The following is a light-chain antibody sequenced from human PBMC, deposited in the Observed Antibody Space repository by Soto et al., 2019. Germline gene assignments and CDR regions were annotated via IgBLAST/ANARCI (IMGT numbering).Light chain of an antibody. V-gene: IGLV5-45*01. CDR3: MIWHSSAWV. Sequence: QAVVTQPASLSASPGASASLTCTLRSGINVPTYAIYWYQQKPGSPPQFLLRYKSDSDRHQGSGVPSRFSGSKDASANAGMLLSSGLQSEDEADYYCMIWHSSAWVFGGGTKLTVL. CDR2: YKSDSDR. CDR1: SGINVPTYA. J-gene: IGLJ3*02.